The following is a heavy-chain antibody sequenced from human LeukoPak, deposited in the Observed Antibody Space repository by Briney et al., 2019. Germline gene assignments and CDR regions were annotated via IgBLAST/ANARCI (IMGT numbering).Heavy chain of an antibody. V-gene: IGHV3-7*01. J-gene: IGHJ3*02. CDR3: ARDPGFSAFDI. CDR2: TNQDGSEK. Sequence: GGSLRLSCAASGFTFSNYWVTWVRQAPGKGLELVASTNQDGSEKYQVDSVKGRFTISRDNDKNSLYLQMNSLRAEDTAVYYCARDPGFSAFDIWGQGAVVTVSS. CDR1: GFTFSNYW.